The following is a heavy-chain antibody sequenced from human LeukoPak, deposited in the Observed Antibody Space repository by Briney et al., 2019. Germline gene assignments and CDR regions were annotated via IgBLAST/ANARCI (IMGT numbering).Heavy chain of an antibody. CDR2: IYPGDSDT. CDR3: ARRSSGWYYHFDY. V-gene: IGHV5-51*01. D-gene: IGHD6-19*01. J-gene: IGHJ4*02. CDR1: GYSFTSYW. Sequence: GESLKISCKGSGYSFTSYWIGWVRQLPGKGLEWMGIIYPGDSDTRYSPSFQGQVTISADKSISTAYLQWSSPKASDTAMYYCARRSSGWYYHFDYWGQGTLVTVSS.